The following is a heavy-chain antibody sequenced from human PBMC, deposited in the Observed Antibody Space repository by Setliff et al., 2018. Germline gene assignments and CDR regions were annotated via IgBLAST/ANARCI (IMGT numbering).Heavy chain of an antibody. CDR2: INTRTGEP. D-gene: IGHD3-10*01. CDR1: GYTLTTYL. Sequence: ASVKVSCKASGYTLTTYLMNWVRQAPGQGLEWMGYINTRTGEPSYAQGFTGRFVFSLDTSVSTAYLQISSLKSEDTAVYYCARGSRFGTIVYKGDYYMDVWGKGTTVTVSS. CDR3: ARGSRFGTIVYKGDYYMDV. V-gene: IGHV7-4-1*02. J-gene: IGHJ6*03.